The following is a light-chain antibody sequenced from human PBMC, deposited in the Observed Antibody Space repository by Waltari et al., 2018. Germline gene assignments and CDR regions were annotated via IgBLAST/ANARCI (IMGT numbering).Light chain of an antibody. V-gene: IGKV3-11*01. J-gene: IGKJ4*01. CDR3: QQRSNWPFT. CDR1: QSVSSY. CDR2: DAS. Sequence: EIVLTQSPATLSLSPGERATLSCRASQSVSSYLAWYQQKPGQAPRLLIYDASNRVIGIPARVSGSGSGTDFTLTISSLEPEDFAVYYCQQRSNWPFTFGGGTKVEIK.